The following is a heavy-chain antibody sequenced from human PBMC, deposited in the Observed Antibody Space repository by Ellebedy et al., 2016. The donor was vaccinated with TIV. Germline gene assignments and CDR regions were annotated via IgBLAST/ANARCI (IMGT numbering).Heavy chain of an antibody. J-gene: IGHJ4*02. CDR1: GFTVSNNY. CDR2: IYSGGST. D-gene: IGHD4-11*01. CDR3: AKSMFEDYSLTPNPYCFDY. Sequence: GGSLRLXCAASGFTVSNNYMSWVRQAPGKGLEWVSLIYSGGSTYYADSVKGRFTISRDNSKNTLYLQMSSLRAEDTAVYYCAKSMFEDYSLTPNPYCFDYWGQGTLVTVSS. V-gene: IGHV3-53*01.